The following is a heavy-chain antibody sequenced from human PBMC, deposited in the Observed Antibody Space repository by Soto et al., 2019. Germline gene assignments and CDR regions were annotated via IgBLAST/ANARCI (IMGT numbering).Heavy chain of an antibody. CDR3: AKDYYDSSGYYYVGYFDY. CDR2: ISGSGGST. Sequence: LSLTCAASGFTFSSYAMSWVRQAPGKGLEWVSAISGSGGSTYYADSVKGRFTISRDNSKNTLYLQMNSLRAEDTAVYYCAKDYYDSSGYYYVGYFDYWGQGTLVTVSS. V-gene: IGHV3-23*01. CDR1: GFTFSSYA. D-gene: IGHD3-22*01. J-gene: IGHJ4*02.